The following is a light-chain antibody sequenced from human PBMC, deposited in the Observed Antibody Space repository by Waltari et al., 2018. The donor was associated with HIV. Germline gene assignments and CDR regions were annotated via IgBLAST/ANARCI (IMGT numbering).Light chain of an antibody. V-gene: IGKV1D-8*01. CDR2: GAS. Sequence: VIWTTQSPALLSASTGDKVNITCRLSQAIDNYLAWYQQRPGKAPNLLIYGASTLQSGVPSRISGSGSGTDFTLTISCLQPEDFAVYYCQQYYAFPRTFGHGTKVEVK. CDR1: QAIDNY. J-gene: IGKJ1*01. CDR3: QQYYAFPRT.